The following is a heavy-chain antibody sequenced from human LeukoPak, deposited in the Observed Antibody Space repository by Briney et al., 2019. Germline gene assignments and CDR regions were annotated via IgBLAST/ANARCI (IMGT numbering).Heavy chain of an antibody. CDR3: ARETVGATIFDFYFDY. V-gene: IGHV1-69*13. CDR1: GGTFSSYA. CDR2: IIPIFGTA. J-gene: IGHJ4*02. D-gene: IGHD5-12*01. Sequence: SVKVSCKASGGTFSSYAISWVRQAPGQGLEWMGGIIPIFGTAYYAQKIQGRVTITADESTSTAYMELSSLRSEGTAVYYCARETVGATIFDFYFDYWGQGTLVTVSS.